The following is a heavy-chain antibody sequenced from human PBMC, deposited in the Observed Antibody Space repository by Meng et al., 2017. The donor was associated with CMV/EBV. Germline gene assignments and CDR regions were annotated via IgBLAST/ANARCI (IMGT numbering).Heavy chain of an antibody. Sequence: GESLKISCAASGFTFSSYWMSWVRQAPGKGLEWVANIKQDGSEKYYVDSVKGRFTISRDNAKNSLYLQMNSLRAEDTAVYYCAAGRVRGVIMHRPNYFDYWGQGTLVTVSS. V-gene: IGHV3-7*01. CDR3: AAGRVRGVIMHRPNYFDY. D-gene: IGHD3-10*01. CDR2: IKQDGSEK. CDR1: GFTFSSYW. J-gene: IGHJ4*02.